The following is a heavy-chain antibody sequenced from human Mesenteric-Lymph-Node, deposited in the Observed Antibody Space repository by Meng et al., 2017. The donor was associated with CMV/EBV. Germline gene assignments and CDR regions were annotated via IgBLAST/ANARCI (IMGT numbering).Heavy chain of an antibody. Sequence: GESLKISCVASGFTFSDYYMGWIRQAPGKGLEWVSRIKGDGSSTAYADSVKGRFTISRDNAQSSLYLEMNSLRPDDTAVYYCVRVLTESGSTDRHFDYWGQGTLVTVSS. V-gene: IGHV3-11*06. J-gene: IGHJ4*02. CDR1: GFTFSDYY. CDR3: VRVLTESGSTDRHFDY. D-gene: IGHD3-9*01. CDR2: IKGDGSST.